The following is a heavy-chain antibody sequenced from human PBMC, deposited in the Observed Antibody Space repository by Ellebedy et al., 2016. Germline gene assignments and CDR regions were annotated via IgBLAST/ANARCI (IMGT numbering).Heavy chain of an antibody. V-gene: IGHV1-69*04. Sequence: ASVKVSCKASGGTFSSYAISWVRQAPGQGLEWMGRIIPILGIANYAQKFQGRVTITADKSTSTAYMELSSLRSEDTAVYYCAVALGYRDTGSYSKLWGRFDPWGQGTLVTVSS. D-gene: IGHD1-26*01. J-gene: IGHJ5*02. CDR3: AVALGYRDTGSYSKLWGRFDP. CDR1: GGTFSSYA. CDR2: IIPILGIA.